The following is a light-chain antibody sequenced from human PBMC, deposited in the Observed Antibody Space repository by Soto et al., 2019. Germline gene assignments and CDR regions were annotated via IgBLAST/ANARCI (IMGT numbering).Light chain of an antibody. CDR1: QSVSSY. CDR2: DAS. V-gene: IGKV3-11*01. J-gene: IGKJ5*01. Sequence: EIVLTQSPATLFLSPGERATLSCRASQSVSSYLAWYQQKPGQAPRLLIYDASNRAPGIPARFSDSGSGTDFTLTISSLEPEDFAVYYCQQRSNWPLITFGQATRLEIK. CDR3: QQRSNWPLIT.